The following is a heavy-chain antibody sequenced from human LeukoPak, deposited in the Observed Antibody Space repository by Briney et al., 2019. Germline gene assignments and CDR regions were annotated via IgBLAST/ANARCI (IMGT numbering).Heavy chain of an antibody. D-gene: IGHD3-9*01. CDR3: ARGKFDILTGYSWSRGMDV. CDR1: GYTFTSYG. J-gene: IGHJ6*04. V-gene: IGHV1-18*04. CDR2: ISAYNGNT. Sequence: ASVKVSCKASGYTFTSYGISWVRQAPGQGLEWMGWISAYNGNTNYAQKLQGRVTMTTDTSTSTAYMELRSLRSDDTAVYYCARGKFDILTGYSWSRGMDVWGKGTTVTVSS.